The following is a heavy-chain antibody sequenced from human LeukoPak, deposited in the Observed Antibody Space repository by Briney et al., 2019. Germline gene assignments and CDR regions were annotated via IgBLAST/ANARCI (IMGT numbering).Heavy chain of an antibody. J-gene: IGHJ4*02. Sequence: GGSLRLSCAASAFTFRNYAMAWVRQAPGKGLEWVSSISSSSSYIYYADSVKGRFTISRDNAKNLLYLQMNSLRAEDTAVYYCASDYSGYWGQGTLVTVSS. CDR3: ASDYSGY. CDR2: ISSSSSYI. V-gene: IGHV3-21*01. D-gene: IGHD4-11*01. CDR1: AFTFRNYA.